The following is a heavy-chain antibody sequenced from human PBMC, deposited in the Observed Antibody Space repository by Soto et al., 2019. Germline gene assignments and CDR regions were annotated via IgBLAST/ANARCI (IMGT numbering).Heavy chain of an antibody. CDR1: GGTFSGYA. D-gene: IGHD1-26*01. J-gene: IGHJ1*01. CDR3: ARDIVGATTVPPSQH. CDR2: ISAYNGNT. V-gene: IGHV1-18*01. Sequence: ASVKVSCKASGGTFSGYAISWVRQAPGQGLEWMGWISAYNGNTNYAQKLQGRVTMTTDTSTSTAYMELGSLRSDDTAVYYCARDIVGATTVPPSQHWGQGTLVTVS.